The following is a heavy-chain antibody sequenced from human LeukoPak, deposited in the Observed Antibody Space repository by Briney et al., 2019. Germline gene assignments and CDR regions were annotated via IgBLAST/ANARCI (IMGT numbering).Heavy chain of an antibody. V-gene: IGHV1-2*06. CDR1: GYTFTGYY. D-gene: IGHD1-26*01. CDR2: INPNNGGT. J-gene: IGHJ5*02. CDR3: ARDVALSGSYSAWFDP. Sequence: ASVKVSCKASGYTFTGYYMHWVRQAPGQGLEWMGRINPNNGGTNYAQKFQDRVTMTRDTSISTAYMELSRLKSDGTAVYYCARDVALSGSYSAWFDPWGQGTLVTVSS.